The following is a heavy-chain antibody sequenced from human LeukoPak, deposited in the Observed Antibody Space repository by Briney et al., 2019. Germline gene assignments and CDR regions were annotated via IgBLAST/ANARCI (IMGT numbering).Heavy chain of an antibody. CDR1: GFTFSSYS. CDR2: ISSSSSYI. J-gene: IGHJ3*02. CDR3: ARDSDWNEDAFDI. V-gene: IGHV3-21*01. D-gene: IGHD1-1*01. Sequence: GSLRLSCAASGFTFSSYSMNWVRQAPGKGLEWVSSISSSSSYIYYADSVKGRFTISRDNAKNSLYLQMNSLRAEDTAVYYCARDSDWNEDAFDIWGQGTMVTVSS.